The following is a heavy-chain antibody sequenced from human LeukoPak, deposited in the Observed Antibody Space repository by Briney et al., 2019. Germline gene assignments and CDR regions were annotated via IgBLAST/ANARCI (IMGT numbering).Heavy chain of an antibody. CDR2: ISGSGGST. V-gene: IGHV3-23*01. J-gene: IGHJ4*02. CDR1: GFTFSSYA. CDR3: AKWSQPASMVRGVIIGNFDY. D-gene: IGHD3-10*01. Sequence: GGSLRLSCAASGFTFSSYAMSWVRQAPGKGLEWVSAISGSGGSTYYADSVKGRFTISRDNSKNTLYLQMNSLRAEDTVVYYCAKWSQPASMVRGVIIGNFDYWGQGTLVTVSS.